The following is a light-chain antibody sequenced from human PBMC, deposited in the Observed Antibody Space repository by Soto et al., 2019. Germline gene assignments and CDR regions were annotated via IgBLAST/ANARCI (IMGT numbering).Light chain of an antibody. CDR1: SSDVGNYNL. V-gene: IGLV2-23*01. Sequence: QPVLTQPASVSGSPGQSITISCTGTSSDVGNYNLVSWYQQHPGKAPKLMIYEDSQRTSGVSIRFSGSKSVNTASLTISGLQAEDEADYYCCSCATSSTSVVFGGGTQLTVL. CDR2: EDS. J-gene: IGLJ2*01. CDR3: CSCATSSTSVV.